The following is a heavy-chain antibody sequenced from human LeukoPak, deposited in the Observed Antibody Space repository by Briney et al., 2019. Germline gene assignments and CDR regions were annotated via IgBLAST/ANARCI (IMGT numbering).Heavy chain of an antibody. CDR3: ARLLELRYGYYYYGMDV. D-gene: IGHD1-7*01. CDR1: GGSFSGYY. J-gene: IGHJ6*02. Sequence: SETLSLTCAVYGGSFSGYYWSWIPQPPGKGLEWIGEINHSGSTNYNPSLKSRVTISVDTSKNQFSLKLSSVTAAGTAVYYCARLLELRYGYYYYGMDVWGQGTTVTVSS. V-gene: IGHV4-34*01. CDR2: INHSGST.